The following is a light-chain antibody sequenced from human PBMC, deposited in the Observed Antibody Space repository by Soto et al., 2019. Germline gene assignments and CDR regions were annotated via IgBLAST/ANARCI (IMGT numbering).Light chain of an antibody. V-gene: IGLV2-14*01. CDR3: SSYTSSSTLV. Sequence: QSALTQRASVSGSPGQSITISCTGTSSDVGGYNYVSWYQQHPGKAPKLMIYEVSNRPSGVSNRFSGSKSGNTASLTISGLKAEDEADYYCSSYTSSSTLVFGGGTKLTVL. CDR2: EVS. CDR1: SSDVGGYNY. J-gene: IGLJ2*01.